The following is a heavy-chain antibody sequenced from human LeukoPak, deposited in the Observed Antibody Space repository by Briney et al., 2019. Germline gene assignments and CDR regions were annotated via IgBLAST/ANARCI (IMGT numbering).Heavy chain of an antibody. CDR3: ARDTKRSRARWENLGFDP. Sequence: ASVKVSCKASGYTFTGYYMHWVRQAPGQGLEWMGIINPSGGSTSYAQKFQGRVTMTRDMSTSTVYMELSSLRSEDTAVYYCARDTKRSRARWENLGFDPWGQGTLVTVSS. CDR1: GYTFTGYY. CDR2: INPSGGST. D-gene: IGHD1-26*01. V-gene: IGHV1-46*01. J-gene: IGHJ5*02.